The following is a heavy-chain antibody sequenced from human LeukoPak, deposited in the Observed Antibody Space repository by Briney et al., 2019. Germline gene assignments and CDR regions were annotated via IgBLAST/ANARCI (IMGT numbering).Heavy chain of an antibody. D-gene: IGHD6-19*01. Sequence: SETLSLTCTVSGGSISSSSYYWGWIRQPPGKGLEWIGSIYYSGSTYYNPSLKSRVTVSVDKSKNQSSLKLSSVTAADTAVYYCARYDVGWYYFDYWGQGTLVTVSS. V-gene: IGHV4-39*07. CDR2: IYYSGST. J-gene: IGHJ4*02. CDR1: GGSISSSSYY. CDR3: ARYDVGWYYFDY.